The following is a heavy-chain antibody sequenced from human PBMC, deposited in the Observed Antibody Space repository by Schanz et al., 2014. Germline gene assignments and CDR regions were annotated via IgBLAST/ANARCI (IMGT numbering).Heavy chain of an antibody. J-gene: IGHJ4*02. D-gene: IGHD3-10*01. CDR1: GFPFSDYF. CDR3: ARIGGSVFDY. V-gene: IGHV3-11*01. CDR2: IGNGGVTI. Sequence: QVQLMDSGGGLVKPGGSLRLSCTASGFPFSDYFMAWIRQPPGRGLEWVSYIGNGGVTIYYADSVKGRFTISRDNSKNSLYLQIDSLRAEDTAVYYCARIGGSVFDYWAQGTLVTVSS.